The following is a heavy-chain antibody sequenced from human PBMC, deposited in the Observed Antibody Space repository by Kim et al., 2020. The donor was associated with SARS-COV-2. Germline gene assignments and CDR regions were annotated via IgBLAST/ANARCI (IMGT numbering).Heavy chain of an antibody. CDR3: AREELIPDAFEI. D-gene: IGHD1-1*01. V-gene: IGHV6-1*01. CDR2: TYYVSKWFN. CDR1: GDSVSSNTAA. Sequence: SQTLSLTCAISGDSVSSNTAAWIWIRQSPSRGLEWLGRTYYVSKWFNDYAAFVKSRISVNPDTSRNEFSLQLTSVTPEDTAVYYCAREELIPDAFEIWGPGTTVTVSS. J-gene: IGHJ3*02.